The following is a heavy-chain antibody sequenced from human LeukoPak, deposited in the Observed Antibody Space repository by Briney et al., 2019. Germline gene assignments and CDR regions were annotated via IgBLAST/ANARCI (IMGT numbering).Heavy chain of an antibody. D-gene: IGHD3-10*01. CDR3: ARDRGPHGFYYFDY. V-gene: IGHV1-69*13. CDR1: GGTFSSYA. J-gene: IGHJ4*02. CDR2: IIPIFGTA. Sequence: ASVKVSCKASGGTFSSYAISWVRQAPGQGLEWMGGIIPIFGTANYAQKFQGRVTITADESTSTAYMELSSLRSEDTAVYYCARDRGPHGFYYFDYWGQGTLVTVSS.